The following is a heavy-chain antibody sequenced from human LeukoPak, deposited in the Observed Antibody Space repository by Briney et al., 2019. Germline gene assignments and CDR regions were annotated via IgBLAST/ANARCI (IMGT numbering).Heavy chain of an antibody. V-gene: IGHV3-69-1*01. J-gene: IGHJ4*02. CDR3: ARDPVEWELLLDY. CDR1: GFTVSDNY. CDR2: IYNTGAT. D-gene: IGHD1-26*01. Sequence: PGGSLRLSCAASGFTVSDNYMTWVRQAPGKGLEWVSSIYNTGATHYAESVKGRFTISRDNARNSVFLQMSGLRVEDTAVYYCARDPVEWELLLDYWGQGTLVTVSS.